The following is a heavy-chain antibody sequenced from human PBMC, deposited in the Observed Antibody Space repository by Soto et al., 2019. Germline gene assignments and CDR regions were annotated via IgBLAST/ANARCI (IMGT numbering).Heavy chain of an antibody. CDR1: GGSFSGYY. CDR2: INHSGST. D-gene: IGHD2-2*01. CDR3: ARVGDCSSTSCWKNWFDP. V-gene: IGHV4-34*01. J-gene: IGHJ5*02. Sequence: SETLSLTCAVYGGSFSGYYWSWIRQPPGKGLEWIGEINHSGSTNYNPSLKSRVTISVDTSKNQFSLKLSSVTAADKAVYYCARVGDCSSTSCWKNWFDPWGQGTLVTVSS.